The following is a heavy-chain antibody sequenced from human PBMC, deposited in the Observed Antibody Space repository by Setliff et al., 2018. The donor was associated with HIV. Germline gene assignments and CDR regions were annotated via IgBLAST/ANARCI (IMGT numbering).Heavy chain of an antibody. CDR3: ARDTTDDNSIFPY. J-gene: IGHJ4*02. D-gene: IGHD3-22*01. Sequence: GGSLRLSCAASGFTFSSYGMHWVRQPPGKGLEWVAFIRYDGTNKYYADSVKGRFTISRDNSKNTLYLQMNSLRAEDTAVYYCARDTTDDNSIFPYWGQGTLVTVSS. CDR1: GFTFSSYG. CDR2: IRYDGTNK. V-gene: IGHV3-30*02.